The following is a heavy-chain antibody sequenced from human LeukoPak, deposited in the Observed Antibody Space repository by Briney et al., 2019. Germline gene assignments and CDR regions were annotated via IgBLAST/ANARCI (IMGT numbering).Heavy chain of an antibody. CDR2: IHASGTT. D-gene: IGHD3-10*01. Sequence: SETLSLTCTISGGSLSSNYWSWIRQPAGKGLEWIGRIHASGTTNYDPSLKRRLTMSVDTSKNQFSLKLKSVTAADTAVYYCARDARQELLAGGFDFWGQGALVTVSS. J-gene: IGHJ4*02. CDR3: ARDARQELLAGGFDF. CDR1: GGSLSSNY. V-gene: IGHV4-4*07.